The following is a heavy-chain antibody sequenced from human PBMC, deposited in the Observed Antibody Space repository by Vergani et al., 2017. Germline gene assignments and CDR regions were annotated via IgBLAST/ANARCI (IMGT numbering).Heavy chain of an antibody. J-gene: IGHJ6*02. CDR3: AKANPRNSGYDYLYFYHAMDV. CDR1: GFTFNHYA. CDR2: ISGSGGST. D-gene: IGHD5-12*01. V-gene: IGHV3-23*01. Sequence: EVQLLESGGDLVQPGGSLRLSCAASGFTFNHYAMNWVRQAPGQGLEWVSGISGSGGSTYYAGSVKGLFTISRDSSRNTLYLQMNSLSAGDTAVYYCAKANPRNSGYDYLYFYHAMDVWGQGTTVTVAS.